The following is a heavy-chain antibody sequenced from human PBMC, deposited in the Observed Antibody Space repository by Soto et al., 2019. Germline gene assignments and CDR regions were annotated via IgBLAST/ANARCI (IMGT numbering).Heavy chain of an antibody. CDR2: ISGSGGSGRG. CDR1: GFTFGDYE. V-gene: IGHV3-23*04. CDR3: AKDLDDYSSAIDF. Sequence: VQLVESGGGLVQPGGSLRLSCAASGFTFGDYEMSWIRQAPGKGLEWVSGISGSGGSGRGFYADPVKGRFTISRDNSKNTLYLEMNSLRAEDTAVYYCAKDLDDYSSAIDFWGQGTLVTVSS. J-gene: IGHJ4*02. D-gene: IGHD4-4*01.